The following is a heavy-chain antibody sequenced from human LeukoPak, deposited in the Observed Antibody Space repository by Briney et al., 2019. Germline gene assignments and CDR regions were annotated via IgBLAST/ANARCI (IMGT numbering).Heavy chain of an antibody. V-gene: IGHV3-30*03. D-gene: IGHD3-22*01. CDR2: ISFDGSNE. J-gene: IGHJ3*02. CDR1: GFTFSSCG. CDR3: ARDDTLGYDSSGYYYVSAFDI. Sequence: PGGSLRLSCAASGFTFSSCGMHWVRQAPGKGLEWVAVISFDGSNEYYADSVKGRFTISRDNSKNMLYLQLNSLRAEDTAVFYCARDDTLGYDSSGYYYVSAFDIWGQGTMVTVSS.